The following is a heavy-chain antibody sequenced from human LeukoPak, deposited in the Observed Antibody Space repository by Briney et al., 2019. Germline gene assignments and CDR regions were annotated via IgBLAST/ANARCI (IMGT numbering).Heavy chain of an antibody. J-gene: IGHJ5*02. V-gene: IGHV4-38-2*02. CDR2: IYHSGST. CDR1: GYSISSGYY. Sequence: SETLSLTCTVSGYSISSGYYWGWIRQPPGKGLEWIGSIYHSGSTYYNPSLKSRVTISVDTSKNQFSLKLSSVTAADTAVYYCAREGVAAASRWFDPWGQGTLVTVSS. CDR3: AREGVAAASRWFDP. D-gene: IGHD6-13*01.